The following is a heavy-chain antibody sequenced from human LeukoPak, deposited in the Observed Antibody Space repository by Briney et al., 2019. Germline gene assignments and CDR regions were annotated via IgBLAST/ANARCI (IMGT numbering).Heavy chain of an antibody. CDR3: ARGYCSGGSCLDP. J-gene: IGHJ5*02. CDR2: IYYSRST. CDR1: GGSISSYY. V-gene: IGHV4-59*01. Sequence: SETLSLTCTVSGGSISSYYWSWIRQPPGKGLEWIGYIYYSRSTNYNPSLKSRVTISVDTSKNQFSLKLSSVTAADTAVYYCARGYCSGGSCLDPWGQGTLVTVSS. D-gene: IGHD2-15*01.